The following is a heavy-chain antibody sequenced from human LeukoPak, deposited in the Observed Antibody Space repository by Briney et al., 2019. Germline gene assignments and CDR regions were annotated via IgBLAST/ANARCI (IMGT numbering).Heavy chain of an antibody. J-gene: IGHJ4*02. CDR2: IYYSGST. CDR3: ARVGSGGAWFDF. CDR1: GGSISSYY. Sequence: SETLSLTCTVSGGSISSYYWSWIRQPPGKGLEWIGYIYYSGSTNYNPSLKSRVTISVDTSKNQLSLTLTSVTAADTAVYHCARVGSGGAWFDFWGQGTLVSVSS. D-gene: IGHD6-19*01. V-gene: IGHV4-59*01.